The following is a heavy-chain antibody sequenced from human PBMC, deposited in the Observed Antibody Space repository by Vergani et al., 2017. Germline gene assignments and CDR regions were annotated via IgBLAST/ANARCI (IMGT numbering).Heavy chain of an antibody. D-gene: IGHD5-18*01. CDR3: ARRGYSYGSPFDY. V-gene: IGHV4-39*01. CDR1: GGSISSSSYY. J-gene: IGHJ4*02. CDR2: IYYSGST. Sequence: QLQLQESGPGLVKPSETLSLTCTVSGGSISSSSYYWGWIRQPPGKGLEWIGNIYYSGSTYYNPSLKSRVTISVDTSKNQFSLKLTSVTAADTAVYYCARRGYSYGSPFDYWGQGILVTVSS.